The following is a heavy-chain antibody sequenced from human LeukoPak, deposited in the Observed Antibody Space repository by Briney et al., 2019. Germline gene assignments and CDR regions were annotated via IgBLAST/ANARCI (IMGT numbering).Heavy chain of an antibody. CDR1: GFTFSSYA. D-gene: IGHD2-15*01. CDR2: ISYDGSNK. CDR3: ARVGNCSGGSCYFDY. V-gene: IGHV3-30-3*01. J-gene: IGHJ4*02. Sequence: GGSLRLSCAASGFTFSSYAMHWVRQAPGKGLEWVAVISYDGSNKYYADSVKGRFTTSRDNSKNTLYLQMNSLRAEDTAVYYCARVGNCSGGSCYFDYWGQGTLVTVSS.